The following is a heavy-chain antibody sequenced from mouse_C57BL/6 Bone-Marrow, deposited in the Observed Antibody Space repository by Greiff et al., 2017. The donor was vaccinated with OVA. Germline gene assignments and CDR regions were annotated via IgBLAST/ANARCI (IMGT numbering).Heavy chain of an antibody. D-gene: IGHD2-1*01. CDR2: IDPSDSYT. Sequence: QVQLQQPGAELVKPGASVKLSCKASGYTFTSYWMQWVKQRPGQGLEWIGEIDPSDSYTNYNQKFKGKATLTVDTSSGTAYMQLSSLTSEDSAVYYCARSGGKRVAYWGQGTLVTVSA. J-gene: IGHJ3*01. V-gene: IGHV1-50*01. CDR1: GYTFTSYW. CDR3: ARSGGKRVAY.